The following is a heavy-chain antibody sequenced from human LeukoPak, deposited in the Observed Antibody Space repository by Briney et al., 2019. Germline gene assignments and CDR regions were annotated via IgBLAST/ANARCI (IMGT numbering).Heavy chain of an antibody. D-gene: IGHD3-16*01. J-gene: IGHJ6*03. CDR3: ARETSQKGAHHMDV. V-gene: IGHV4-59*01. CDR2: IYYSGST. Sequence: SETLSLTCTVSGGSISSYYWSWIRQPPGKGLEWIGYIYYSGSTNYKPSLKSRVTISVDTSKNQFSLKLSSVTAADTAVYYCARETSQKGAHHMDVWGKGTTVTISS. CDR1: GGSISSYY.